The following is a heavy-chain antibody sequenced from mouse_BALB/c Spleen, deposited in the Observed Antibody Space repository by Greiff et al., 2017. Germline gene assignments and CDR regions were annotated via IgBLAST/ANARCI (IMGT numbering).Heavy chain of an antibody. CDR3: AREAWFAY. CDR1: GYTFTSYW. CDR2: INPSTGYT. Sequence: VHLVESGAELAKPGASVKMSCKASGYTFTSYWMHWVKQRPGQGLEWIGYINPSTGYTEYNQKFKDKATLTADKSSSTAYMQLSSLTSEDSAVYYCAREAWFAYWGQGTLVTVSA. V-gene: IGHV1-7*01. J-gene: IGHJ3*01.